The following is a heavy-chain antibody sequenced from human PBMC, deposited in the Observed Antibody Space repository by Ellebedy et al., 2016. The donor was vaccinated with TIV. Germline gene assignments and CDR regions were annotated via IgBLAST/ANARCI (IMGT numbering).Heavy chain of an antibody. CDR3: AKSAGSLNYQKPWDY. Sequence: GESLKISCVGSGFTFSNYGMSWVRQAPGKGLQWVSSISNDGGGTDYTDSVKGRFTISRDNSRNTLSLQMNSLRAEDAAVYYCAKSAGSLNYQKPWDYWGQGTRVTVSS. CDR2: ISNDGGGT. V-gene: IGHV3-23*01. CDR1: GFTFSNYG. J-gene: IGHJ4*02. D-gene: IGHD2-15*01.